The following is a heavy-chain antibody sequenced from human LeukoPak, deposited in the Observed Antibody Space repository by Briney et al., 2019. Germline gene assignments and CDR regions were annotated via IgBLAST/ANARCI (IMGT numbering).Heavy chain of an antibody. CDR2: IYYSGST. CDR3: ARTLWGVSYFDY. CDR1: GGSISSYY. D-gene: IGHD7-27*01. V-gene: IGHV4-59*08. Sequence: SETLSLTCTVSGGSISSYYWSWIRQPPGKGLEWIGYIYYSGSTNYNPSLKSRVTISVDTSKNQFSLKLSSVTAADTAVYYCARTLWGVSYFDYWGQGTLVTVSS. J-gene: IGHJ4*02.